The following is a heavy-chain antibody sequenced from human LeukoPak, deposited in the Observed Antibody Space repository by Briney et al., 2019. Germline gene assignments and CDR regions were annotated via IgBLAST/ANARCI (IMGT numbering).Heavy chain of an antibody. V-gene: IGHV4-34*01. CDR3: ARRLNYYGSGSYYNDLYYYGMDV. Sequence: SETLSLTCAVYGGSFSGYYWSWIRQPPGKGLEWIGEINHSGSTNYNPFLKSRVTISVDTSKNQFSLKLSSVTAADTAVYYCARRLNYYGSGSYYNDLYYYGMDVWGQGTTVTVSS. D-gene: IGHD3-10*01. CDR1: GGSFSGYY. J-gene: IGHJ6*02. CDR2: INHSGST.